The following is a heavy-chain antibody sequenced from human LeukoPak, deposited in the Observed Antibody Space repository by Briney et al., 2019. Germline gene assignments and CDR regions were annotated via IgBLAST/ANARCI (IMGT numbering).Heavy chain of an antibody. Sequence: ASVKVSCKASGYTFTSYVISWVRQAPGQGREWMGCISANNCNTSYTQNREGRVTMTTATSTSTAYMELRSLRSDDTAVDYCARDPIAVAGTGYYYGMDVWGQGTTVTVSS. J-gene: IGHJ6*02. CDR2: ISANNCNT. V-gene: IGHV1-18*01. CDR3: ARDPIAVAGTGYYYGMDV. D-gene: IGHD6-19*01. CDR1: GYTFTSYV.